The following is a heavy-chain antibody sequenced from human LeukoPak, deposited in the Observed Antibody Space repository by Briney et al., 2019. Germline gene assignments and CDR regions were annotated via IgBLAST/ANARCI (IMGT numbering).Heavy chain of an antibody. V-gene: IGHV4-34*01. CDR2: INHSGST. Sequence: PSETLSLTCAVYGGSFSGYYWSWIRQPPGKGLEWIGEINHSGSTNYNPSLKSRVTISVDMSKNQFSLKLSSVTAADTAVYYCAISGGDYGWTFDYWGQGTLVTVSS. J-gene: IGHJ4*02. CDR3: AISGGDYGWTFDY. CDR1: GGSFSGYY. D-gene: IGHD4-17*01.